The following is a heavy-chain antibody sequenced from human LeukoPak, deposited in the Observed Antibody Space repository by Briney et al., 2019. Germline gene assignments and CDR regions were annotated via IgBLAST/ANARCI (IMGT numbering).Heavy chain of an antibody. J-gene: IGHJ4*02. Sequence: GGSLRLSCAASGFTFNIYAMSWVRLAPGKGLQWVASMCGSAGCTYYADSVKGRFTISRDNSRDTLYLQMNSLRAGDTAIYYCVKDRPNYYGSNGHYYRQNGDYWGQGTLVAVSS. V-gene: IGHV3-23*01. CDR2: MCGSAGCT. D-gene: IGHD3-22*01. CDR1: GFTFNIYA. CDR3: VKDRPNYYGSNGHYYRQNGDY.